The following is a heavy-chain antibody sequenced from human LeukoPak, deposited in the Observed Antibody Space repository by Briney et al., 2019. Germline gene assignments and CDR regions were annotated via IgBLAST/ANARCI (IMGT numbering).Heavy chain of an antibody. J-gene: IGHJ6*02. Sequence: SETLSLTCAVYGGSFSGYYWSWIRQPPGKGLEWIGEINHSGSTNYNPSLKSRVTISVDTSKNQFSLKPSSVTAADTAVYYSARLAARRSDKYYYYYYGMDVWGQGTTVTVSS. V-gene: IGHV4-34*01. CDR1: GGSFSGYY. D-gene: IGHD6-6*01. CDR3: ARLAARRSDKYYYYYYGMDV. CDR2: INHSGST.